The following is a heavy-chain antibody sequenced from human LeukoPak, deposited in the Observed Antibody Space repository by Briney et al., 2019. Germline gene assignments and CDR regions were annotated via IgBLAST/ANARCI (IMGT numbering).Heavy chain of an antibody. Sequence: PGGSLRLSCVVSGVTFSQSWMHRVRQVPGKGLEWVAVISYDGSNKYYADSVKGRFTISRDNSKNTLYLQMNSLRAEDTAVYYCARERIRGEDYWGQGTLVTVSS. CDR2: ISYDGSNK. CDR1: GVTFSQSW. J-gene: IGHJ4*02. V-gene: IGHV3-30*03. D-gene: IGHD3-10*01. CDR3: ARERIRGEDY.